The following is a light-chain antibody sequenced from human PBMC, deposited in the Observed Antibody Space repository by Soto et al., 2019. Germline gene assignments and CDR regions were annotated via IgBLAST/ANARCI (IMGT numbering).Light chain of an antibody. V-gene: IGLV3-21*02. Sequence: SYEVTQTSSVSVAPGQTAKITCGGNNIGSKSVHWYQQKAGQAPVLVVHDDSDRPSGIPERFSGSNSANTATLTISRVEAGDEADYYCQVWESSGDQVVFAGGTQLTVL. J-gene: IGLJ2*01. CDR2: DDS. CDR1: NIGSKS. CDR3: QVWESSGDQVV.